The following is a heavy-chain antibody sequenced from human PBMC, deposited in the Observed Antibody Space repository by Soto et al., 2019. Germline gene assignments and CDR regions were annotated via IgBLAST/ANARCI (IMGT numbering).Heavy chain of an antibody. Sequence: GASVKVSCKASGGTFSSYTISWVRQAPGQGLEWMGWISAYNGNTNYAQKLQGRVTMTTDTSTSTAYMELRSLRSDDTAVYYCARELEDYGDYAMGYWGQGTLVTVSS. CDR3: ARELEDYGDYAMGY. V-gene: IGHV1-18*01. D-gene: IGHD4-17*01. J-gene: IGHJ4*02. CDR2: ISAYNGNT. CDR1: GGTFSSYT.